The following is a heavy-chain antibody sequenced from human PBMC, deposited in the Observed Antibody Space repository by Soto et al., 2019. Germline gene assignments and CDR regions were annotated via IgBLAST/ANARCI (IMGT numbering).Heavy chain of an antibody. CDR3: AREDIVVVPGPVFDY. V-gene: IGHV3-30-3*01. CDR2: ILYDGSNK. J-gene: IGHJ4*02. Sequence: GGSLRLSCAASGFTFGDYAMYWVRQAPGKGLEWVAVILYDGSNKYYADSVKGRFTISRDNSKNTLDLQMNSLRTEDTAVYYCAREDIVVVPGPVFDYWGQGTLVTVSS. D-gene: IGHD2-2*01. CDR1: GFTFGDYA.